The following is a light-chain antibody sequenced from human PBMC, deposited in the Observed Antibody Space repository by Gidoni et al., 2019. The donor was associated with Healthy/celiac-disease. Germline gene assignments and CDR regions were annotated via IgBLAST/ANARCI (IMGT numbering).Light chain of an antibody. V-gene: IGKV3-20*01. J-gene: IGKJ2*01. CDR2: GAS. Sequence: EIVLTQSPGTLSLSPGERATLSCRASQSVSSSYLAWYQQKPGQAPRLLIYGASSRATGIPDRFSGSGSGTDFTLTISRLEPEDSAVYYYQQYGSSPYTFGQGTKLEIK. CDR1: QSVSSSY. CDR3: QQYGSSPYT.